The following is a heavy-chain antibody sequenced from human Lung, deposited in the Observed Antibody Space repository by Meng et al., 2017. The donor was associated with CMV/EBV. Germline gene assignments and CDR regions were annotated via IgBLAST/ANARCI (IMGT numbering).Heavy chain of an antibody. V-gene: IGHV4-34*01. D-gene: IGHD3-10*01. J-gene: IGHJ6*02. Sequence: SXTLSLXCAVYGGSFSGYYWSWIRQPPGKGLEWIGEINHSGSTNYNPSLKSRVTISVDTSKNQFSLKLSSVTAADTAVYYCARSKRNNYYGSGSYSKNYGMDVWXPGTXVTVSS. CDR3: ARSKRNNYYGSGSYSKNYGMDV. CDR1: GGSFSGYY. CDR2: INHSGST.